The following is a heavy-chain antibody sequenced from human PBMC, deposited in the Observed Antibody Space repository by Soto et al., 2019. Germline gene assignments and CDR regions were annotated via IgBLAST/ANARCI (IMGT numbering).Heavy chain of an antibody. Sequence: ASVKVSCKASGYTFTGYYMHWVRQAPGQGLEWMGWINPNSGGTNYAQKFQGRVTMTRDTSISTAYMELSRLRSDDTAACYCARDYYGSVLFDYWGQGTLVTVSS. CDR3: ARDYYGSVLFDY. CDR1: GYTFTGYY. CDR2: INPNSGGT. V-gene: IGHV1-2*02. D-gene: IGHD3-10*01. J-gene: IGHJ4*02.